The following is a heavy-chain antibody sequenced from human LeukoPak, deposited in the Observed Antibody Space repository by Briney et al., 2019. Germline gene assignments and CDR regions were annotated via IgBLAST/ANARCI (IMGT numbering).Heavy chain of an antibody. J-gene: IGHJ3*02. CDR2: ISGSDGST. CDR1: GFTFSSYA. V-gene: IGHV3-23*01. CDR3: ANGEAIFGVVHPLGAFDI. D-gene: IGHD3-3*01. Sequence: PGGSLRLSCAASGFTFSSYAMSWVRQAPGKGLEWVSAISGSDGSTYYADSVKGRFTISRDNSKNTLYLQMNSLRAEDTAVYYCANGEAIFGVVHPLGAFDIWGQGTMVTVSS.